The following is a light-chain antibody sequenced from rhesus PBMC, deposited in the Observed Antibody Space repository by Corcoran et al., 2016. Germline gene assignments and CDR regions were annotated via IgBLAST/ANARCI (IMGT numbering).Light chain of an antibody. J-gene: IGKJ3*01. CDR3: LQRNTYPFT. CDR1: QGINSY. CDR2: AAS. Sequence: DIQMTQSPSSLSASVGDTVTISCRASQGINSYLNWFQQKPGKAPNLLIYAASTLESGVPSRVGGSGSGTEFTLNISSLQPEDFATYYCLQRNTYPFTFGPGTKLDIK. V-gene: IGKV1-28*01.